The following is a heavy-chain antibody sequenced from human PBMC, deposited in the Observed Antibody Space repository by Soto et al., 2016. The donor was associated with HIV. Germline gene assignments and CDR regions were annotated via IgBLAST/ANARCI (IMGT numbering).Heavy chain of an antibody. D-gene: IGHD3-10*01. CDR2: ISASGAST. Sequence: EVQLLESGGGLVQPGGSLRLSCAASGFIFSSYAMSWVRQAPGKGLEWVSTISASGASTYYADSVKGRFTISRDNSKNTLYLQMNSLRAEDTAVYYCAKDGEGYYGSGSYYRALYYFDYWGQGTWSPSPQ. V-gene: IGHV3-23*01. CDR1: GFIFSSYA. CDR3: AKDGEGYYGSGSYYRALYYFDY. J-gene: IGHJ4*02.